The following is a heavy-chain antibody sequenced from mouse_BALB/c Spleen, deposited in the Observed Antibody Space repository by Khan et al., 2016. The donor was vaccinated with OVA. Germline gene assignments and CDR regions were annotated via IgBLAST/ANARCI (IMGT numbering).Heavy chain of an antibody. CDR1: GFTFSFYT. CDR3: SRGIRQGYYYAMDF. D-gene: IGHD2-12*01. CDR2: ISDGGGNT. Sequence: EVELVESGGGVVQPGGSLKLSCAASGFTFSFYTMSWIRQTPEKRLEWVAFISDGGGNTYYQDTVKGRFTIARDNAKNTLYLQMSSLKSEDTAMYYCSRGIRQGYYYAMDFGGQGTSVTVSS. J-gene: IGHJ4*01. V-gene: IGHV5-12-2*01.